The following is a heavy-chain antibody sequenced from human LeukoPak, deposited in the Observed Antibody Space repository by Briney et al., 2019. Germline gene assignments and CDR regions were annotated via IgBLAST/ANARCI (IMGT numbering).Heavy chain of an antibody. V-gene: IGHV3-21*01. CDR3: ARDPGGYFDY. CDR1: GFTFSSYS. J-gene: IGHJ4*02. D-gene: IGHD3-10*01. CDR2: ISSSSSYI. Sequence: GGSLILSCAASGFTFSSYSMNWVRQAPGKGLEWVSSISSSSSYIYYADSVKGRFTISRDNAKNSLYLQMNSLRAEDTAVYYCARDPGGYFDYWGQGTLVTVSS.